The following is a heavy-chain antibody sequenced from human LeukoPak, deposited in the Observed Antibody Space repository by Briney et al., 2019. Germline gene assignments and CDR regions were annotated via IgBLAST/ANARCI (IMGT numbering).Heavy chain of an antibody. CDR3: ARGLAYCGGDCHVLFDY. Sequence: GASVKVSCKDSGGTFSSYAISWVRQAPGQGLEWMGRIIPIFGTANYAQKFQGRVTITTDESTSTAYMELSSLRSEDTAVYYCARGLAYCGGDCHVLFDYWGQGTLVTVSS. CDR1: GGTFSSYA. D-gene: IGHD2-21*02. J-gene: IGHJ4*02. V-gene: IGHV1-69*05. CDR2: IIPIFGTA.